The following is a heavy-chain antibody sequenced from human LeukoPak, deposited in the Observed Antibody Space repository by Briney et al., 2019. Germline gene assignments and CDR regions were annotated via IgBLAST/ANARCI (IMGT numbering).Heavy chain of an antibody. CDR3: AKRSPIAAAGGRFDY. Sequence: GGILRLSCSASGFTFTTYGMNWVRQAPGKGLEWDSTISSSGGSTYYADSVKGRFTISRDNSKNTLYVQMNSLRAEDTAVYYCAKRSPIAAAGGRFDYWGQGTLVTVSS. CDR2: ISSSGGST. V-gene: IGHV3-23*01. CDR1: GFTFTTYG. J-gene: IGHJ4*02. D-gene: IGHD6-13*01.